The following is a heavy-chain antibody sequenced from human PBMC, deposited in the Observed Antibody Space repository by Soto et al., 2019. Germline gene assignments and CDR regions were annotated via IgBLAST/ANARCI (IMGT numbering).Heavy chain of an antibody. CDR1: GSTFTDFT. Sequence: PWWSLRLSCSGSGSTFTDFTMTWVRQAPGKGLEWVSAISGDGLSTYYAGSVKGRFTISRDNSKTTLYLQMNSLRAEDTAVYYCARRPDAFDIWGRGTMVTVSS. J-gene: IGHJ3*02. CDR2: ISGDGLST. V-gene: IGHV3-23*01. CDR3: ARRPDAFDI.